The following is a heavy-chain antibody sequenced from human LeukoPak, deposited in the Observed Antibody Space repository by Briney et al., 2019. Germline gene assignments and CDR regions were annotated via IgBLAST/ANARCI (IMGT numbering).Heavy chain of an antibody. D-gene: IGHD4-23*01. J-gene: IGHJ4*02. CDR2: TYFRSKWYN. Sequence: SQTLSLTCVISGDSASSNSAAWNWIRQSPSRGFEWLGRTYFRSKWYNDYAASVKSRITVNPDTSKNHFSLQLSSVTLEDTAVYYCARTYGGNCDYWGQGTLVTVSS. CDR1: GDSASSNSAA. V-gene: IGHV6-1*01. CDR3: ARTYGGNCDY.